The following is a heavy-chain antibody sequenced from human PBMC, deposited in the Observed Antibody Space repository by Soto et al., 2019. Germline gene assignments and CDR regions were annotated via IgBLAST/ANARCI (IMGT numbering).Heavy chain of an antibody. CDR1: GFTLSNYY. V-gene: IGHV3-48*04. CDR2: IHASSISNI. Sequence: GGSLRLSCGASGFTLSNYYMDWVRQAPGKGLEWISDIHASSISNIYYADSVKCRFTISRDNAKNSLYLQMDSLRAEYTAIYYCACSRRPARLGPKGAIDYWGQGTLVTVSS. J-gene: IGHJ4*02. CDR3: ACSRRPARLGPKGAIDY. D-gene: IGHD2-15*01.